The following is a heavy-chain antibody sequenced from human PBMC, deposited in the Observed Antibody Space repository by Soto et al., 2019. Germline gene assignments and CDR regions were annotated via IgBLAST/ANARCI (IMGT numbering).Heavy chain of an antibody. J-gene: IGHJ6*02. Sequence: QVQLVQSGAEVKKPGASVKVSCKASGYTFTSYDINWVRQATGQGLEWMGWMNPNSGNTGYAQKFQGRVTMTRNTSISTAYMELSSLRSEDTAVYYCARRGYSSSWYSYSYYGMDVWGQGTTVTVSS. CDR2: MNPNSGNT. D-gene: IGHD6-13*01. CDR3: ARRGYSSSWYSYSYYGMDV. CDR1: GYTFTSYD. V-gene: IGHV1-8*01.